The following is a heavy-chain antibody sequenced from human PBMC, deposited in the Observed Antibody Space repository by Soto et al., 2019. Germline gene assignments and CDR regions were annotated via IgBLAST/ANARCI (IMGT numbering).Heavy chain of an antibody. CDR1: GYTFTGYY. D-gene: IGHD3-3*01. CDR3: AKTCAFGGSTKWCMDV. J-gene: IGHJ6*02. Sequence: GASVKVSCKASGYTFTGYYMHWVRQAPGQGLEWMAWINPNNGGTRYAQKFQGRLTLTRDTSISTAYMELSRLTPDDTAVYYCAKTCAFGGSTKWCMDVWGQGTTVTVYS. V-gene: IGHV1-2*02. CDR2: INPNNGGT.